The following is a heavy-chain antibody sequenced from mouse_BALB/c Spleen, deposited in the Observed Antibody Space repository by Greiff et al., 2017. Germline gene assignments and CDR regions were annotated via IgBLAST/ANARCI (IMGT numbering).Heavy chain of an antibody. V-gene: IGHV7-3*02. J-gene: IGHJ4*01. CDR2: IRNKANGYTT. CDR3: ARDLTPYAMDY. Sequence: EVQGVESGGGLVQPGGSLRLSCATSGFTFTDYYMSWVRQPPGKALEWLGFIRNKANGYTTEYSASVKGRFTISRDNSQSILYLQMNTLRAEDSATYYCARDLTPYAMDYWGQGTSVTVSS. CDR1: GFTFTDYY. D-gene: IGHD4-1*01.